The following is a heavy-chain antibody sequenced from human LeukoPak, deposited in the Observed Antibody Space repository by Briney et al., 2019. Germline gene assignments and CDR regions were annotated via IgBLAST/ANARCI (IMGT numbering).Heavy chain of an antibody. Sequence: GGSLRLSCAASGFTFSDYYMSWIRQAPGKGLEWVSYISSSGSTIYYADSVKGRFTISRDNAKNSLYLQMNSLRAEDTAVYYCARELQVAGEYYYGMDVWGQGTTVTVSS. CDR3: ARELQVAGEYYYGMDV. D-gene: IGHD6-19*01. J-gene: IGHJ6*02. CDR1: GFTFSDYY. V-gene: IGHV3-11*01. CDR2: ISSSGSTI.